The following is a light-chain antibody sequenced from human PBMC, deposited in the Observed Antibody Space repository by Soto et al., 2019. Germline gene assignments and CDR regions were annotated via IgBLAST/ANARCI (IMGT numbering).Light chain of an antibody. CDR1: QSISNW. CDR3: QQYNSYTWT. Sequence: DIQMTQSPSTLSASVGDRVTITCRVSQSISNWLAWYQQKPGKAPKLLIYDASSLESGVPSRFSGSGSGTEFTLTISTLQPDDFATYYCQQYNSYTWTFGQGTKVEIK. J-gene: IGKJ1*01. V-gene: IGKV1-5*01. CDR2: DAS.